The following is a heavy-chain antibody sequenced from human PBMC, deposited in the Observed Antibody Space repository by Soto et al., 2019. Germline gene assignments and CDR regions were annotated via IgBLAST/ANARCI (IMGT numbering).Heavy chain of an antibody. Sequence: QVQLQASAPGLVKPSDTLSLTCTVSGDSIGTYNWGWIRQPPGKRLEWIGYIYSDGGTSYNPALKRSVTISGDASTKRFSLRLSSVTAADTAVYYCVRQGIGALHGLVDVWGQGTTVTVSS. CDR3: VRQGIGALHGLVDV. CDR2: IYSDGGT. D-gene: IGHD1-26*01. CDR1: GDSIGTYN. J-gene: IGHJ6*02. V-gene: IGHV4-59*08.